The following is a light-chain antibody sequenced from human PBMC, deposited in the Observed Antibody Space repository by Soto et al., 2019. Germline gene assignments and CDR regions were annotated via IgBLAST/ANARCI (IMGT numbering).Light chain of an antibody. CDR3: QQHNTYPLT. Sequence: DIQMTQSPSTLSASVGDRVTITGRANQSISSWLAWYQQIPGKAPKFLIYAASSLESGVPSRFSGSASGTEFTLPISSLQPDDFATYYCQQHNTYPLTFGGGTKVDIK. V-gene: IGKV1-5*01. CDR1: QSISSW. CDR2: AAS. J-gene: IGKJ4*01.